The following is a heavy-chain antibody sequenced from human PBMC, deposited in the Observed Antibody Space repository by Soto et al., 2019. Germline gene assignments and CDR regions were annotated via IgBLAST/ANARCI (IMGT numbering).Heavy chain of an antibody. D-gene: IGHD6-19*01. Sequence: PVQVSCNASGGTFSSYAISGVRQAPGQGLERMGGLIPILGTTNYAQKFQDRVTITADKSTSTAYMELSSLRCEDTAVYYCARGKGYSSGWDYYYFGMDVWGQGTTVTVSS. J-gene: IGHJ6*02. CDR3: ARGKGYSSGWDYYYFGMDV. CDR1: GGTFSSYA. CDR2: LIPILGTT. V-gene: IGHV1-69*10.